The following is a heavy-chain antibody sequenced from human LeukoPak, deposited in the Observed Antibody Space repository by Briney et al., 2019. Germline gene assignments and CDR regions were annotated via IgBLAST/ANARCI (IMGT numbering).Heavy chain of an antibody. Sequence: GGSLRLSCAASGFTFSSYDTHWVRQATGKGLEWVSAIGTAGDTYYPGSVKGRFTISRENAKNSLYLQMNSLRAGDTAVYYCARGVAAAGTIDYWGQGTLVTVSS. J-gene: IGHJ4*02. CDR3: ARGVAAAGTIDY. D-gene: IGHD6-13*01. CDR1: GFTFSSYD. CDR2: IGTAGDT. V-gene: IGHV3-13*01.